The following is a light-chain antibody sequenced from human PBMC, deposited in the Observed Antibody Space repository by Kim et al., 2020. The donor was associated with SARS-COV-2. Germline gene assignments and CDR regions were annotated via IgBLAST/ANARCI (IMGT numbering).Light chain of an antibody. V-gene: IGKV1-39*01. CDR3: QQSYSTLRT. Sequence: DIQMTQSPSSLSASVGDRVTITCRASQSISSYLNWYQQKPGKAPKLLIYAASSLQSGVPSRFSGSGSGTDFTLTISSLQPEDFATYDCQQSYSTLRTFGQGTKLEI. J-gene: IGKJ2*01. CDR1: QSISSY. CDR2: AAS.